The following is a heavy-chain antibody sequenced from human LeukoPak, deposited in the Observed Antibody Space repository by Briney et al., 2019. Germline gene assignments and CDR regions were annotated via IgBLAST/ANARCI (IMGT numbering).Heavy chain of an antibody. D-gene: IGHD3-10*01. Sequence: SETLSLTCTVSGASITSYYWSWIRQPAGKGLEWIGRIYASGSTTYNPSLKSRVTMAVDTSKTQFSLKLSSVTAADTAVYYCARDSGTTGEVKFDPWGQGTLVTVSA. V-gene: IGHV4-4*07. CDR1: GASITSYY. CDR3: ARDSGTTGEVKFDP. CDR2: IYASGST. J-gene: IGHJ5*02.